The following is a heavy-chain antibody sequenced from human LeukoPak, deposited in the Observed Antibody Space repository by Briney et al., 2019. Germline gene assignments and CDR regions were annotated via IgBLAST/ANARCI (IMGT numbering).Heavy chain of an antibody. CDR1: RYTFTSYD. D-gene: IGHD3-10*01. Sequence: GASVKVSCKASRYTFTSYDINWVRQATGQGLEWMGWMNPNSGNTGYAQKFQGRVTMTRNTSISTAYMELSSLRSEDTAVYYCARGRKVRGVNVYYYYYMDVWGTGTTVTVSS. J-gene: IGHJ6*03. CDR3: ARGRKVRGVNVYYYYYMDV. CDR2: MNPNSGNT. V-gene: IGHV1-8*01.